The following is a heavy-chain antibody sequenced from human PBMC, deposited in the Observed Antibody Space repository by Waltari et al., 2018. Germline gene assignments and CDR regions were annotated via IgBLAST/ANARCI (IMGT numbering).Heavy chain of an antibody. V-gene: IGHV3-30*17. CDR1: GFIFSNYA. Sequence: QVQLVESGGDVVHPGRSLRLSCEVSGFIFSNYAMHWVRQAPGKGLEWVSSISFDGHNKFYADSGKGRFTISRNNSKNTLYLQMNSLKADDSGVYYCARDPTYQSFGSYYDYFDYWGRGSLVTVSS. CDR2: ISFDGHNK. D-gene: IGHD3-10*01. CDR3: ARDPTYQSFGSYYDYFDY. J-gene: IGHJ4*02.